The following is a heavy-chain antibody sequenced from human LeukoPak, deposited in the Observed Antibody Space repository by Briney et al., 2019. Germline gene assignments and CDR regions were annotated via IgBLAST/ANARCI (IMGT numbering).Heavy chain of an antibody. V-gene: IGHV1-18*01. CDR3: ARDAREVLLRFGEFFP. J-gene: IGHJ5*02. Sequence: GASVKVSCKASGYSFTSYGISWVRQAPGQGLEWMGWISGYNGNTKYAQKFQGRVTMTTDTSTSTAYMELRSLRSDDTAVYYCARDAREVLLRFGEFFPWGQGTLVTVSS. CDR2: ISGYNGNT. CDR1: GYSFTSYG. D-gene: IGHD3-10*01.